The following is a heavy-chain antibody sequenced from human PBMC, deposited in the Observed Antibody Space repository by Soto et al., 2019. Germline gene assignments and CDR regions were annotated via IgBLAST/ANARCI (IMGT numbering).Heavy chain of an antibody. J-gene: IGHJ6*02. CDR3: ARDLLTVAGLTSRIYGMDV. CDR2: VYYTGST. CDR1: GGSISTYH. D-gene: IGHD6-19*01. Sequence: PSETLSLTCTVSGGSISTYHWSWIRQPPGKGLEWIGYVYYTGSTNYNPSLKSRVTISVDTPKNQFSLKLSSVTAADTAVYYCARDLLTVAGLTSRIYGMDVWGQGTTVTVSS. V-gene: IGHV4-4*08.